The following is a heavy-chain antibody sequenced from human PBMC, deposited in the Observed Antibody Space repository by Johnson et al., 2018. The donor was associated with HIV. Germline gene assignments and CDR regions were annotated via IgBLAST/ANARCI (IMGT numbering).Heavy chain of an antibody. V-gene: IGHV3-30*03. CDR2: INSDGSNK. Sequence: QVQLVESGGGLVKPGGSLRLSCAASEFTLSNAWMSWVRQAPGKGLVWVSRINSDGSNKYYADSVKDRFTISRANSKNTLYLQMNSRRAEDTAVYYCAREGEWERRNLHAFDIWGQGTMVTVSS. D-gene: IGHD1-26*01. CDR1: EFTLSNAW. J-gene: IGHJ3*02. CDR3: AREGEWERRNLHAFDI.